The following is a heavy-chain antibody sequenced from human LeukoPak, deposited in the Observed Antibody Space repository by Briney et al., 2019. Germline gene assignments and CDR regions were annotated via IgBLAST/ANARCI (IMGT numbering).Heavy chain of an antibody. CDR3: ARTTYYYDSSGYFEDY. CDR1: GGSISSYY. Sequence: SETLSLTCTVSGGSISSYYWGWIRQPPGKGLEFIGYILYNGNTNYNPSLESRVTISVDTSKNQFSLKLSSVTAADTAVYYCARTTYYYDSSGYFEDYWGQGTLVTVSS. V-gene: IGHV4-59*12. D-gene: IGHD3-22*01. CDR2: ILYNGNT. J-gene: IGHJ4*02.